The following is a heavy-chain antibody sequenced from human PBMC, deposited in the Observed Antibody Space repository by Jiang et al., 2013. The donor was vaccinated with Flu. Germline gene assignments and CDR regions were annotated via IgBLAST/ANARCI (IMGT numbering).Heavy chain of an antibody. CDR3: AKHYIGSSSSLDY. J-gene: IGHJ4*02. CDR1: GFTFSSYA. D-gene: IGHD6-6*01. Sequence: ASGFTFSSYAMSWVRQAPGKGLEWVSAISGSGGSTYYADSVKGRFTISRDNSKNTLYLQMNSLRAEDTAVYYCAKHYIGSSSSLDYWGQGTLVTVSS. V-gene: IGHV3-23*01. CDR2: ISGSGGST.